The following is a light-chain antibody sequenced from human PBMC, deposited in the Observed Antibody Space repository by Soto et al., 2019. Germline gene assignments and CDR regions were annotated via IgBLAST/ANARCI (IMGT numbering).Light chain of an antibody. CDR2: DVS. J-gene: IGLJ1*01. CDR3: CSYAGSYTLYV. CDR1: SSDVGGHNY. Sequence: QSALTQPRSVSGSPGQSVTISCTGTSSDVGGHNYVSWYQQHPGKAPKLMIYDVSKWPSGVPDRFSGSKSGNTASLTISGLQAEDEADYYCCSYAGSYTLYVFGTGTKVT. V-gene: IGLV2-11*01.